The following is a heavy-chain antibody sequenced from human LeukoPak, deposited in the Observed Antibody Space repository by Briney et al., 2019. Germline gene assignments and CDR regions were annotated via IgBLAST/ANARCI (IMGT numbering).Heavy chain of an antibody. CDR2: INHSGST. CDR3: ASLQKPGWFDP. V-gene: IGHV4-34*01. J-gene: IGHJ5*02. D-gene: IGHD4-11*01. CDR1: GGSFSGYY. Sequence: SETLSLTCAVYGGSFSGYYWSWIRQPPGKGLEWIGEINHSGSTNYNPSLKSRVTISVDTSKNQFSLKLSSVTAADTALYYCASLQKPGWFDPWGQGTLVTVSS.